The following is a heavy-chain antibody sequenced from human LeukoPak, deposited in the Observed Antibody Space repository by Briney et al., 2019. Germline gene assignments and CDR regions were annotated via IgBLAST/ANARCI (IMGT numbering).Heavy chain of an antibody. Sequence: GGSLRLSCAASGFTFSSYWMHWVRQAPGKGLVWFSRINSDGSITTYADSVKGRFTISRDNAKNTLYLQMNSLRAEDTAVYYCARGVAGYDFWSGSEYWGQGTLVTVSS. V-gene: IGHV3-74*01. D-gene: IGHD3-3*01. CDR3: ARGVAGYDFWSGSEY. CDR1: GFTFSSYW. J-gene: IGHJ4*02. CDR2: INSDGSIT.